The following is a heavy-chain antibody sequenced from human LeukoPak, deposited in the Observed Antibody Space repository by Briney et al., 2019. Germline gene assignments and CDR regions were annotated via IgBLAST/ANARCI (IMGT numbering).Heavy chain of an antibody. Sequence: PSETQSLTCAVYGGSFSGYYWSWIRQPPGKGLEWIGEINHSGSTNYNPSLKSRVTISVDTSKNQFSLKLSSVTAADTAVYYCASRSGTYCSGGSCYGHATGPWAYGMDVWGQGTTVTVSS. J-gene: IGHJ6*02. CDR1: GGSFSGYY. CDR2: INHSGST. D-gene: IGHD2-15*01. V-gene: IGHV4-34*01. CDR3: ASRSGTYCSGGSCYGHATGPWAYGMDV.